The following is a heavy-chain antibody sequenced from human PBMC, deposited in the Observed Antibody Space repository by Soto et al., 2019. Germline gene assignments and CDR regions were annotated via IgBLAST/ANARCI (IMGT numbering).Heavy chain of an antibody. CDR2: IYYSGST. V-gene: IGHV4-31*03. CDR3: ARGTGGSYELSPQNFDY. CDR1: GGSISSGGYY. J-gene: IGHJ4*02. D-gene: IGHD1-26*01. Sequence: PSETLSLTCTVSGGSISSGGYYWSWIRQHPGKGLEWIGYIYYSGSTYYNPSLKSRVTISVDTSKNQFSLKLSSVTAADTAVYYCARGTGGSYELSPQNFDYWGQGTLVTVSS.